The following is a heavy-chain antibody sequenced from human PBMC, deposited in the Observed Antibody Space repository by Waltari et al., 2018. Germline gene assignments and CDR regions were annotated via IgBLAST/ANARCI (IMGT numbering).Heavy chain of an antibody. CDR3: ARPGRVGGGSLMGLDY. Sequence: QLQLQESGPGLVKPSETLSLTCPVSGGSISSPSSYWAWIRQPPGKGLEWIGSFSYNGNTYYNPSLKSRVTISVDTSKNQFSLQLTSVTAADTAMYYCARPGRVGGGSLMGLDYWGQGTLVTVSS. V-gene: IGHV4-39*01. D-gene: IGHD2-15*01. J-gene: IGHJ4*02. CDR2: FSYNGNT. CDR1: GGSISSPSSY.